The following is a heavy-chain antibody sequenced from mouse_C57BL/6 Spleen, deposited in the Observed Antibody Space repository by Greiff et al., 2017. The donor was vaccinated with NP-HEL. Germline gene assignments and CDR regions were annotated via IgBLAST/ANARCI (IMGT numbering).Heavy chain of an antibody. CDR2: IDPSDSYT. D-gene: IGHD2-4*01. J-gene: IGHJ3*01. V-gene: IGHV1-69*01. Sequence: VQLQQSGAELVMPGASVKLSCKASGYTFTSYWMHWVKQRPGQGLEWIGEIDPSDSYTNYNQKFKGKSTLTVDKSSSTAYMQLSSLTSDDSAVYYCVRDDYGDRFAYWGQGTLVTVSA. CDR3: VRDDYGDRFAY. CDR1: GYTFTSYW.